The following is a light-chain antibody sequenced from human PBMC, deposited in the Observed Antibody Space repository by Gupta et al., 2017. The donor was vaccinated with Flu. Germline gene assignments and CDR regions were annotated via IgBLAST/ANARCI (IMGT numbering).Light chain of an antibody. CDR1: RNIGSS. CDR3: QQENNCPCT. CDR2: RAS. V-gene: IGKV3-15*01. Sequence: EIVMTQSPATLSVSPGERATLSCRASRNIGSSLAWYQQRPGQAPRLLIYRASTRDTGIPARFSGSGSGTEFTLTISSRQSEDFAVYYCQQENNCPCTFGQGTQLEIK. J-gene: IGKJ2*02.